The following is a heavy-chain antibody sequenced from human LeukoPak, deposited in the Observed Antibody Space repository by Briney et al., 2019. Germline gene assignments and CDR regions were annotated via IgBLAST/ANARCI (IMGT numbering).Heavy chain of an antibody. CDR1: GGSISSSSYY. J-gene: IGHJ2*01. V-gene: IGHV4-39*07. Sequence: TSETLSLTCTVSGGSISSSSYYWGWIRQPPGKGLEWIGSIYYSGSTYYNPSLKSRVTISVDTSKNQFSLKLSSVTAADTAVYYCARVFGGGYFDLWGRGTLVTVSS. D-gene: IGHD3-3*01. CDR2: IYYSGST. CDR3: ARVFGGGYFDL.